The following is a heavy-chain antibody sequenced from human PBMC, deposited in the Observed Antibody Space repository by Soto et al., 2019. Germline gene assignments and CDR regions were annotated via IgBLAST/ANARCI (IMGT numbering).Heavy chain of an antibody. CDR2: INAGNGNT. J-gene: IGHJ4*02. CDR3: ASGTTVTTFDY. Sequence: QVQLVQSGAEVKKTGASVKVSCKASGYTFTSYAMHWVRQAPGQRLEWMGWINAGNGNTKYSQKFQGRVTITRDTSASTAYMELSSLRSEDTAVYYCASGTTVTTFDYWGQGTLVTVSS. CDR1: GYTFTSYA. V-gene: IGHV1-3*01. D-gene: IGHD4-17*01.